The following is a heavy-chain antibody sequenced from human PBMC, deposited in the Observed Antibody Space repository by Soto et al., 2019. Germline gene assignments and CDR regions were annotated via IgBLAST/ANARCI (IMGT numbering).Heavy chain of an antibody. V-gene: IGHV2-5*02. CDR3: AHTMPPRVFDY. CDR1: GFSLSSSGVG. J-gene: IGHJ4*02. Sequence: QITLKESGPTLVKPTQTLTLTCTFSGFSLSSSGVGVGWVRQPPGKALEWLALVYWDDDKRYSPSLKSRLTITKDTSKNQVVLTMTNMDPVDTATYSCAHTMPPRVFDYWGQGTLVTVSS. D-gene: IGHD2-2*01. CDR2: VYWDDDK.